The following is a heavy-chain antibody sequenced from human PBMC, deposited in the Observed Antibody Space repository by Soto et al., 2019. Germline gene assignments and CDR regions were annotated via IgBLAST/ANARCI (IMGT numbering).Heavy chain of an antibody. J-gene: IGHJ6*03. Sequence: ASVKVSCKASGYTFTSYYMHWVRQAPGQGLEWMGKINPSCCSTSYAQKFQGRVTMTRDTSTSTVYMELSSLRSEDTAVYYCARGTEELLRFLEWSPSYYYYMDVWGKGTTVTVSS. D-gene: IGHD3-3*01. CDR3: ARGTEELLRFLEWSPSYYYYMDV. CDR2: INPSCCST. CDR1: GYTFTSYY. V-gene: IGHV1-46*03.